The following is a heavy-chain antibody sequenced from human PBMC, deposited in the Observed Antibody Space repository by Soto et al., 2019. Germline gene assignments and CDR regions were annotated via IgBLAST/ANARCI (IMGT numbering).Heavy chain of an antibody. CDR2: IYYSGST. V-gene: IGHV4-31*03. D-gene: IGHD3-22*01. J-gene: IGHJ6*02. Sequence: SETLFLTCTVSGGSISSGGYYWSWIRQHPGKGLEWIGYIYYSGSTYYNPSLKSRVTISVDTSKNQFSLKLSSVNAADTADYYCARTSYYDSTGYYNLDVWGPGTTVTVSS. CDR3: ARTSYYDSTGYYNLDV. CDR1: GGSISSGGYY.